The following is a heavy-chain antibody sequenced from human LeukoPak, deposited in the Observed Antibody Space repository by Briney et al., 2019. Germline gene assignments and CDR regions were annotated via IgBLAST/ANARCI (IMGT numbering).Heavy chain of an antibody. J-gene: IGHJ2*01. Sequence: AGGSLRLSCAASGFTFDDYAMHWVRQAPGKGLEWVSGISWNSGSIGYADSVKGRFTISRDNAKNSLYPQMNSLRAEDTAVYYCTREPYYYDSTPWGVYFDLWGRGTLVTVSS. CDR2: ISWNSGSI. V-gene: IGHV3-9*01. CDR3: TREPYYYDSTPWGVYFDL. D-gene: IGHD3-22*01. CDR1: GFTFDDYA.